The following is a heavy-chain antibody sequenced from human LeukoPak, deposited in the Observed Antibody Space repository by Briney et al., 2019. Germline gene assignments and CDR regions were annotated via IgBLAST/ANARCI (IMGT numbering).Heavy chain of an antibody. CDR2: IKQAGSDK. D-gene: IGHD1-26*01. J-gene: IGHJ4*02. CDR1: GFTFSSYW. V-gene: IGHV3-7*01. Sequence: GGSLRLSCAASGFTFSSYWMSWVRQAPGKGLEWVANIKQAGSDKYYVDSVKGRFTISRDNTKNSLYLQMNSLRAEDTAVYYCAMAFRGSYDNWGQGTLVTVSS. CDR3: AMAFRGSYDN.